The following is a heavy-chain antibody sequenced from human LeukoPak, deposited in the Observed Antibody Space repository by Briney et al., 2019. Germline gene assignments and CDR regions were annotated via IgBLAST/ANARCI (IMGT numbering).Heavy chain of an antibody. CDR2: ISTYNNNT. D-gene: IGHD5-18*01. CDR1: GCTFTSYS. J-gene: IGHJ3*02. CDR3: ARGKHEYMSGYGVRNAFDI. Sequence: ASVKVSCKTSGCTFTSYSITWMRQSPGQGLERVGWISTYNNNTHCAQRLQDRVTMTTDTSTTTAYMELRSLRSDDTAVYYCARGKHEYMSGYGVRNAFDIWGQGTKVTVSS. V-gene: IGHV1-18*01.